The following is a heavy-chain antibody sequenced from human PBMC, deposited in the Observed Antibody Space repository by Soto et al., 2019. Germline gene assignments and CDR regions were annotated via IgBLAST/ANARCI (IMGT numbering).Heavy chain of an antibody. D-gene: IGHD6-13*01. V-gene: IGHV4-31*01. CDR2: IRVSGYT. J-gene: IGHJ4*02. Sequence: QVQLQESGPGLVEPSQTLSLTCTVSGGSISSGYYHWSWVRQLPGKGLEWIGYIRVSGYTQFNPSHQSLLTISVDASNNQFSLRLTSVTAADTAVYYCATYAEAAGGTGSWGQGTLVTVSS. CDR3: ATYAEAAGGTGS. CDR1: GGSISSGYYH.